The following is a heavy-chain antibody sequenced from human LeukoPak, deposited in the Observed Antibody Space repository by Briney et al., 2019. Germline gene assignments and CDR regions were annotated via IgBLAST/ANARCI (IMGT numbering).Heavy chain of an antibody. CDR1: GGSISSGGYY. Sequence: SQTLSLTCTVSGGSISSGGYYWSWIRQPPGKGLEWIGYIYHSESTYYNPSLKSRVTISVDRSKNQFSLKLSSVTAADTAVYYCARGGELLYYDYWGQGTLVTVSS. D-gene: IGHD3-10*01. CDR2: IYHSEST. CDR3: ARGGELLYYDY. J-gene: IGHJ4*02. V-gene: IGHV4-30-2*01.